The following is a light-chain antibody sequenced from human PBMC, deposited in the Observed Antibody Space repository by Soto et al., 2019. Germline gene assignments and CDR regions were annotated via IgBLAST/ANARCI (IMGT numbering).Light chain of an antibody. CDR1: ERVASNY. V-gene: IGKV3-20*01. J-gene: IGKJ1*01. CDR3: QQYDCSPWT. CDR2: AAS. Sequence: IVLTQSPGTLSLSPGERATLSCRASERVASNYLAWYQQTPGQPPILLHCAASSRATDIPGRFSGSASGTDFTLIITILQPEDFVLYHWQQYDCSPWTFGQGTKVEVK.